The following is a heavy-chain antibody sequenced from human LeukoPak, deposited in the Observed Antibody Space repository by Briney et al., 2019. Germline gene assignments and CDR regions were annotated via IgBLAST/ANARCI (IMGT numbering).Heavy chain of an antibody. CDR1: GGSISSYY. V-gene: IGHV4-59*01. Sequence: SETLSLTCTVSGGSISSYYWSWIRQPPGKGLEWIGYIYYSGSTSYNPSLKSRVTISVDTSKNQFSLKLSSVTAADTAVCYCARSKDICTNGVCSSDYWGQGTLVTVSS. CDR3: ARSKDICTNGVCSSDY. J-gene: IGHJ4*02. CDR2: IYYSGST. D-gene: IGHD2-8*01.